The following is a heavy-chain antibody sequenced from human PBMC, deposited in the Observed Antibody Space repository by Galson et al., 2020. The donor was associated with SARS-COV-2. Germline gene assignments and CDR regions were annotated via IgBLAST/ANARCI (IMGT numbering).Heavy chain of an antibody. J-gene: IGHJ3*02. V-gene: IGHV3-23*01. D-gene: IGHD3-22*01. CDR1: GFTFSSYA. CDR3: AKHISYPVSIIVPDAFDI. CDR2: ISGSGGST. Sequence: GGSLRLSCAASGFTFSSYAMSWVRQAPGKGLEWVSAISGSGGSTYYADSVKGRFTISRDNCKNTLYLQMNSLRAADTAVYYCAKHISYPVSIIVPDAFDIWGQGTMVTVSS.